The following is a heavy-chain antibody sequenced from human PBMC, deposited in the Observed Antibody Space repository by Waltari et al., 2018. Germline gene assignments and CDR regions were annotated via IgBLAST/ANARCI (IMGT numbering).Heavy chain of an antibody. V-gene: IGHV3-74*01. Sequence: EVQLVESGGGLVQPGGSLRLSGAASGFTFSSYWMHWVRPPPGKAVVWVSRIKGDGSSTTYADSVKGRFTISRDNAKNTLSLQMNSLRGEDTAVYYCARGRDDYPLSAFDTWGQGAMVTVSS. J-gene: IGHJ3*02. D-gene: IGHD4-17*01. CDR3: ARGRDDYPLSAFDT. CDR2: IKGDGSST. CDR1: GFTFSSYW.